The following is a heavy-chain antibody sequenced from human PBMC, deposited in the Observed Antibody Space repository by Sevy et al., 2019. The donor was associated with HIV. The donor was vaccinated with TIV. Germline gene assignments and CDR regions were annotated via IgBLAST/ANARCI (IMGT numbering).Heavy chain of an antibody. Sequence: GGSLRLSCAASGFIVSSNYMSWVRQAPGKGLEWVSVIYSGGSTYYADSVKGRFTISRDNSKNTLYLQMNSLRAEDPAVYYCARDRNTAMVIGMDVWGQGTTVTVSS. V-gene: IGHV3-53*01. CDR2: IYSGGST. CDR3: ARDRNTAMVIGMDV. CDR1: GFIVSSNY. J-gene: IGHJ6*02. D-gene: IGHD5-18*01.